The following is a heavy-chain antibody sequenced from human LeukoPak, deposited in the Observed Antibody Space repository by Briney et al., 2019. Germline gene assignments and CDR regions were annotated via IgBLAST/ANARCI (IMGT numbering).Heavy chain of an antibody. J-gene: IGHJ4*02. CDR1: GYTFTSNY. V-gene: IGHV1-46*01. CDR2: IYLRDGST. Sequence: GASVKVSCKASGYTFTSNYIHWVRQAPGQGLEWMGMIYLRDGSTSYAQKFQGRVTVTRDTSTSTVHMELSGLRSEDTAVYHCARDQEGFDYWGQGTLVTVSS. CDR3: ARDQEGFDY.